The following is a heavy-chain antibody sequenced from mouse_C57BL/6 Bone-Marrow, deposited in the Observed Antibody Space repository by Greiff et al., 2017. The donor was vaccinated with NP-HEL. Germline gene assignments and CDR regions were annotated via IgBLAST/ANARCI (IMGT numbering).Heavy chain of an antibody. V-gene: IGHV14-4*01. CDR2: IDPENGDT. CDR1: GFNIKDDY. CDR3: TIYYDYGGAMDY. J-gene: IGHJ4*01. Sequence: EVKLVESGAELVRPGASVKLSCTASGFNIKDDYMHWVKQRPEQGLEWIGWIDPENGDTEYASKFQGKATITADTSSNTAYLQLSSLTSEDTAVYYGTIYYDYGGAMDYWGQGTSVTVSS. D-gene: IGHD2-4*01.